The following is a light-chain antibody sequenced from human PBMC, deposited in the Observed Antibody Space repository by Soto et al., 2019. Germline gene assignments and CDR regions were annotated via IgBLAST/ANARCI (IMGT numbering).Light chain of an antibody. CDR1: QSISSW. CDR3: QQYDSYSLT. V-gene: IGKV1-5*01. Sequence: DIQMAQSPSTLSASVGDRVTITCRASQSISSWLAWYQQKPGKAPKFLIYDASNLESGVPSRFSGSGSGTEFTLTISSLQPDDFATYYCQQYDSYSLTFGQGTKVDIK. CDR2: DAS. J-gene: IGKJ1*01.